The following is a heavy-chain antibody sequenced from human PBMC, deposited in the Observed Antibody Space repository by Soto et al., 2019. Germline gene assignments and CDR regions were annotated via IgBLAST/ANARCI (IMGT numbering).Heavy chain of an antibody. CDR2: INPSGGST. CDR3: ARERYYYGSGSYYKGMYNWFDP. CDR1: GYTFTSYY. Sequence: GASVKVSCKASGYTFTSYYMHWVRQAPGQGLEWMGIINPSGGSTSYAQKFQGRVTMTRDTSTSTVYMELSSLRSEDTAVYYCARERYYYGSGSYYKGMYNWFDPWGQGTLVTVSS. J-gene: IGHJ5*02. V-gene: IGHV1-46*03. D-gene: IGHD3-10*01.